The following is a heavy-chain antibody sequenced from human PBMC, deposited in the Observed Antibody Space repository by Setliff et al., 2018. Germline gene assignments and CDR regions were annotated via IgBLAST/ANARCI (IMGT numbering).Heavy chain of an antibody. D-gene: IGHD1-1*01. V-gene: IGHV1-18*04. CDR2: ISPYNGDT. CDR1: AYTFTDYY. CDR3: ARDTYNPNWYGDRSFEY. J-gene: IGHJ4*02. Sequence: ASVKVSCKASAYTFTDYYIHWVRQAPGQGLEWMGWISPYNGDTSYTQKLQDRVTMTTDISTSTAFMELRSLTSDDTAIYYCARDTYNPNWYGDRSFEYWGQGTLVTVSS.